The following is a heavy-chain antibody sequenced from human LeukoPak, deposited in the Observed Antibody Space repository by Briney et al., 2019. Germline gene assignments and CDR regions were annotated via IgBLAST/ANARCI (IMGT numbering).Heavy chain of an antibody. Sequence: GASVKVSCKASGYTFTSYGISWVRRAPGQGLEWMGWISAYNGNTNYAQKLQGRVTMTTDTSTSTAYMELRSLRSDDTAVYYCARDLHRFEAAAANWFDPWGQGTLVTVSS. CDR3: ARDLHRFEAAAANWFDP. D-gene: IGHD6-13*01. V-gene: IGHV1-18*01. CDR2: ISAYNGNT. CDR1: GYTFTSYG. J-gene: IGHJ5*02.